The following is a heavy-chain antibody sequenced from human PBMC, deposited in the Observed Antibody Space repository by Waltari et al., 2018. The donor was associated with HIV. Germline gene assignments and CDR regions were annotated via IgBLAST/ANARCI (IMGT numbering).Heavy chain of an antibody. J-gene: IGHJ6*02. CDR1: GYSFTSYW. V-gene: IGHV5-51*01. CDR2: IYPGDSDT. Sequence: EVQLVQSGAEVKKPGESLKISCKGSGYSFTSYWIGWVRQMPGKGLEWMGNIYPGDSDTRYCPSFQGHVTISADKSISTAYLQWSSLKASDTAMYYCARHITIPPYGMDVWGQGTTVTVSS. CDR3: ARHITIPPYGMDV. D-gene: IGHD3-3*01.